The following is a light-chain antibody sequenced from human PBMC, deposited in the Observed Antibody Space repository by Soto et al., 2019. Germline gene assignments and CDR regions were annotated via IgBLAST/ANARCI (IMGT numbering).Light chain of an antibody. V-gene: IGKV4-1*01. CDR3: QQYYSTPYT. CDR2: WAS. Sequence: DIVMTQSPDSLAVSLGERATINCKSSQSVLYSSNIKSYLAWYQQKPGQPPKLLIYWASTRESGVPDRFSASGSGTDFTLTISSLQAEDVAVYYCQQYYSTPYTFGQGTKLEIK. J-gene: IGKJ2*01. CDR1: QSVLYSSNIKSY.